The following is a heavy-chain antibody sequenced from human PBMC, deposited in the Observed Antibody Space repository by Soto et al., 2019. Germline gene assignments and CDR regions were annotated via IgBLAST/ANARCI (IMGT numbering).Heavy chain of an antibody. CDR3: ARLAYCSGGSCPPPYYYYYGMDV. J-gene: IGHJ6*02. V-gene: IGHV5-51*01. D-gene: IGHD2-15*01. Sequence: GESLKISCKGSGYSFTSYWIGWVRQMPGKGLEWMGIIYPGDSDTRYSPSFQGQVTISADKSISTAYLQWSSLKASDTAMYYCARLAYCSGGSCPPPYYYYYGMDVWGQGTTVTVSS. CDR1: GYSFTSYW. CDR2: IYPGDSDT.